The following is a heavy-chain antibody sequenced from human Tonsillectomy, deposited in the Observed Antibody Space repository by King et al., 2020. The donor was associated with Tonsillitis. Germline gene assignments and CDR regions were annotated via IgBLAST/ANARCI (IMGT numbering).Heavy chain of an antibody. CDR3: ARGYSSGGFYFDY. CDR2: IYTSGST. Sequence: QLQESGPGLVKPSQTLSLTCTVSGGSITSGSYYWSWIRQPAGKGLEWIGRIYTSGSTNYNPSLKSRVTISVDTSKNQFSLNLSSVTAADTAVYYCARGYSSGGFYFDYWGQRTLVTVSS. V-gene: IGHV4-61*02. CDR1: GGSITSGSYY. D-gene: IGHD6-19*01. J-gene: IGHJ4*02.